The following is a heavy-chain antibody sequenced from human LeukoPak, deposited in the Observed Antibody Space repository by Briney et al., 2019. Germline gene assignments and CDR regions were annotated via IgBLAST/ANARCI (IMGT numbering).Heavy chain of an antibody. J-gene: IGHJ3*02. V-gene: IGHV3-23*01. CDR1: GFTFSSYA. D-gene: IGHD2-2*01. Sequence: GGSLRLSCAASGFTFSSYAMSWVRQARGKGLEWVSAISGSGGSTYYADCVKGRFTISRDNSKNTLFLQMNSLRAEDTAVYYCANPLVPAIMWAFDIWGQGTMVTVSS. CDR3: ANPLVPAIMWAFDI. CDR2: ISGSGGST.